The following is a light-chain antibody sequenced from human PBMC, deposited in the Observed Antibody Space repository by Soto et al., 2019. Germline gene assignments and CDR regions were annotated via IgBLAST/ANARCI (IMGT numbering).Light chain of an antibody. CDR1: SRDVGGYNY. Sequence: QSVLTQPASVSGSPGQSITISCTGTSRDVGGYNYVSWYQQHPGKVPKLMIYDVSNRPSGVSNRFSGSKSGNTASLTISGLQAEDEADYYCSSYTSSSTLYVFGTGTKVTVL. V-gene: IGLV2-14*01. CDR2: DVS. CDR3: SSYTSSSTLYV. J-gene: IGLJ1*01.